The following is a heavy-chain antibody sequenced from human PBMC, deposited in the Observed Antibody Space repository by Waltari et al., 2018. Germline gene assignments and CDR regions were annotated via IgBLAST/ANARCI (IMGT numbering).Heavy chain of an antibody. V-gene: IGHV4-39*01. J-gene: IGHJ3*02. D-gene: IGHD2-15*01. CDR2: IYYSGST. CDR1: GGSISISTYY. CDR3: ARLPISLGVGSVFDI. Sequence: QMQLQESGPGLVKPSEPLSLTCTVPGGSISISTYYWGWIRQPPGKGLEWIGNIYYSGSTYYKPSLKSRLTISVDTSKNQFSLNLRSVTAADTAVYYCARLPISLGVGSVFDIWGQGTMVTVSS.